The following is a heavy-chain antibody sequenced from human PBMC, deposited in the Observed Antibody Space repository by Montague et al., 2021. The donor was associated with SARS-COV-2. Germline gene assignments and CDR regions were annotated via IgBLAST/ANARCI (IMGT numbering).Heavy chain of an antibody. Sequence: SETLSLTCTVSGGSVSSSPYYWGWIRQPPGRGLEWVGSISYSGRTYFSPSFKSRLTISVDSSENQFSLRLSSVTAADTAVYYCASSYYYGSGTYVYNYYMDVWGKGTTVTVSS. V-gene: IGHV4-39*01. CDR1: GGSVSSSPYY. CDR2: ISYSGRT. D-gene: IGHD3-10*01. CDR3: ASSYYYGSGTYVYNYYMDV. J-gene: IGHJ6*03.